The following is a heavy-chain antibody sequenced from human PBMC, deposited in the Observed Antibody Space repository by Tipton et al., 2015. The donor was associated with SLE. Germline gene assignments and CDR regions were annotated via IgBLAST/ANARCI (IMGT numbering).Heavy chain of an antibody. V-gene: IGHV5-51*04. Sequence: VQLVQSGPEVKKAGESLKISCKGFGYSFPDYWIGWVRQMPGKGLEWMGIIYPRDSDTRYSPSFKGQVTISVDKPISTAYLQWSSLKASDTAMYYCTKRGDNFRYGYWGQGTLVTVSS. J-gene: IGHJ4*02. CDR3: TKRGDNFRYGY. CDR1: GYSFPDYW. CDR2: IYPRDSDT. D-gene: IGHD5-24*01.